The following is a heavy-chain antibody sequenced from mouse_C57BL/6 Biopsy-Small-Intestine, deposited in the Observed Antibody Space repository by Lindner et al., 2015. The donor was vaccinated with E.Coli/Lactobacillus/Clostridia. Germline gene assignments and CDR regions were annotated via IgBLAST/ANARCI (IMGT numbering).Heavy chain of an antibody. CDR3: ARGLLGPEWYFDV. CDR2: IDPEDGET. D-gene: IGHD2-3*01. J-gene: IGHJ1*03. Sequence: VQLQESGAELVKPGASVKLSCTASGFNIKDYYMHWVKQRTEQGLEWIGRIDPEDGETKYAPKFRGKATITADTSSNTAYLQLSSLTSEDTAVYYCARGLLGPEWYFDVWGTGTTVTVSS. CDR1: GFNIKDYY. V-gene: IGHV14-2*01.